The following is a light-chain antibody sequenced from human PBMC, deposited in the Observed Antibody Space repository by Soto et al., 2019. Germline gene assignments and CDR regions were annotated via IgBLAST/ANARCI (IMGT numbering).Light chain of an antibody. CDR3: SSYTSSSIPYV. CDR1: SSDVGAYNY. CDR2: DVS. V-gene: IGLV2-14*01. Sequence: QSALTQPRSVSGSPGQSVTISCTGTSSDVGAYNYVSWYHQHPGKAPKLMIYDVSNRPSGVSNRFSGSKSGNTASLNISGLQAEDEADYYCSSYTSSSIPYVFGIGTKLTVL. J-gene: IGLJ1*01.